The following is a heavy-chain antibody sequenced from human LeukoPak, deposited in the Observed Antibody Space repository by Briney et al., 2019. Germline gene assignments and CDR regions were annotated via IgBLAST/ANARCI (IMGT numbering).Heavy chain of an antibody. V-gene: IGHV3-7*01. J-gene: IGHJ3*02. CDR2: IKQDGSEK. D-gene: IGHD3-22*01. Sequence: GGSLRLSCAASGFTFSSYWMSWVRQAPGKGLEWVANIKQDGSEKYYVDSVKGRFTISRDNAKNSLYLQMNSLRAEDTAVYYCARRIAGYYYDSSVAFDIWGQGTMVTVSS. CDR1: GFTFSSYW. CDR3: ARRIAGYYYDSSVAFDI.